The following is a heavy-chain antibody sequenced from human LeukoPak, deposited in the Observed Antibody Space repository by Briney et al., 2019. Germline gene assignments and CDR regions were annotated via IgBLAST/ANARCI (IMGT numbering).Heavy chain of an antibody. CDR1: GFTFSSYG. CDR2: IRYDGSNK. V-gene: IGHV3-30*02. J-gene: IGHJ3*02. D-gene: IGHD1-26*01. CDR3: AKGGSRDDAFDI. Sequence: GGSLRLSCAASGFTFSSYGMHWVRQAPGKGLEWVAFIRYDGSNKYYADSVKGRFTISRDSSKNTLYLQMNSLRAEDTAVYYCAKGGSRDDAFDIWGQGTMVTVSS.